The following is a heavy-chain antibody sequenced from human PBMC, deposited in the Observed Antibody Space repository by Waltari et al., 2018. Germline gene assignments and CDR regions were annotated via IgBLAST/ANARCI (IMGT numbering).Heavy chain of an antibody. D-gene: IGHD3-10*01. CDR2: VYTSGSP. CDR1: GGSISSYY. J-gene: IGHJ4*02. CDR3: ARGGGSGSYFVFDY. Sequence: QVQLQESGPGLVKPSETLSLTCTVSGGSISSYYWSWIRQPPGKGLEGMGYVYTSGSPNSTPPPKSRVTISVDTSKNQFSLKLSSGTAADTAVYYCARGGGSGSYFVFDYWGQGTLVTVSS. V-gene: IGHV4-4*09.